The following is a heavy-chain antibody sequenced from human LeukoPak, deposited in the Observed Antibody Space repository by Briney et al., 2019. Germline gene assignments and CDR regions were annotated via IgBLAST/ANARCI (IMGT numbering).Heavy chain of an antibody. CDR2: INPNSGGT. CDR1: GYIFIGYY. Sequence: VAPVRVSCKASGYIFIGYYVHWVRQAPGQGLEWMGWINPNSGGTNFAQKFQGRVTMTRETSINTAYMDLSRLTSDDTAVYYCAKDRSGSYSPVPFDAFDVWGQGTMVTVSS. J-gene: IGHJ3*01. D-gene: IGHD1-26*01. V-gene: IGHV1-2*02. CDR3: AKDRSGSYSPVPFDAFDV.